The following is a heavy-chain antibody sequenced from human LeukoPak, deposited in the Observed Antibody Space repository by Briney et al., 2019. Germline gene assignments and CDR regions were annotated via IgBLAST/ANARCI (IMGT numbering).Heavy chain of an antibody. J-gene: IGHJ4*02. CDR1: GFTFSNYG. CDR3: AKDHYYDSSGYYDY. V-gene: IGHV3-30*02. CDR2: IRYDGTNK. D-gene: IGHD3-22*01. Sequence: GGSLRLSCAASGFTFSNYGMHWVRQAPGKGLEWVAFIRYDGTNKYYADSVKGRFTISRDNSKNTLYLQMNSLRAEDTAVYYCAKDHYYDSSGYYDYWGQGTLVTVSS.